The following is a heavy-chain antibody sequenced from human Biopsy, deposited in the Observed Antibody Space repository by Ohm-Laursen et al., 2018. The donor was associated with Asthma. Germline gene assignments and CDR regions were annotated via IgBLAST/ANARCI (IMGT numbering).Heavy chain of an antibody. Sequence: SSLRLSCAASGFMFRSFGMHWVRQAPGKGLEWVAVISYDGNHKFYEDSVKGRFTISRDNSKNTLYLQMNSLRTEDTAVYYCAKRRGYSGHDNDYWGPGTLVTVSS. CDR3: AKRRGYSGHDNDY. V-gene: IGHV3-30*18. CDR1: GFMFRSFG. CDR2: ISYDGNHK. D-gene: IGHD5-12*01. J-gene: IGHJ4*02.